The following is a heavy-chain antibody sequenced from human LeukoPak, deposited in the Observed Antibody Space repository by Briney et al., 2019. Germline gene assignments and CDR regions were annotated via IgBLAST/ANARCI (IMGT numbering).Heavy chain of an antibody. CDR3: AGGYSYGVDY. V-gene: IGHV3-30*03. Sequence: PGGSLRLSCAASGFTFSSYGMHWVRQAPGKGLEWVAVKSYDGSNKYYADSVKGRFTISRDNSKNTLYLQMNSLRAEDTAVYYCAGGYSYGVDYWGQGTLVTVSS. J-gene: IGHJ4*02. CDR2: KSYDGSNK. D-gene: IGHD5-18*01. CDR1: GFTFSSYG.